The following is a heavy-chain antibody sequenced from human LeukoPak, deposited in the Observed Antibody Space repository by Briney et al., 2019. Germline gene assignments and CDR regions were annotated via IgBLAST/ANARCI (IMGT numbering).Heavy chain of an antibody. J-gene: IGHJ4*02. CDR3: ADSNYWYPVDY. CDR1: GFTFSSYA. CDR2: ISGSGDST. V-gene: IGHV3-23*01. Sequence: GGSLRLSCAASGFTFSSYAMRWVRQAPGKGLESVSSISGSGDSTYYADSVKGRFTISRDNSKNTLYLQMNSLRAEDTAVYYCADSNYWYPVDYWGQGTLVTVSS. D-gene: IGHD4-11*01.